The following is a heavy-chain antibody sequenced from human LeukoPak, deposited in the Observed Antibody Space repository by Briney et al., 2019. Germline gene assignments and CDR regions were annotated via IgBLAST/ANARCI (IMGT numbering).Heavy chain of an antibody. CDR1: GYTFTSYY. CDR3: ARSSESGHYYGSGGY. D-gene: IGHD3-10*01. J-gene: IGHJ4*02. V-gene: IGHV1-46*01. Sequence: ASVKVSCKASGYTFTSYYMHWVRQAPGQGLKWMGIINPSGGSTSYAQKFQGRVTMTRDTSTSTVYMELSSLRSEDTAVYYRARSSESGHYYGSGGYWGQGTLVTVSS. CDR2: INPSGGST.